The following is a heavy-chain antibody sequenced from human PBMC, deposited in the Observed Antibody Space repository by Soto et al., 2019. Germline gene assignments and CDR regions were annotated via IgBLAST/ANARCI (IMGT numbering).Heavy chain of an antibody. CDR2: IYYSGST. CDR1: GGSISSGGYY. J-gene: IGHJ4*02. V-gene: IGHV4-31*03. Sequence: SETLSLTCTVSGGSISSGGYYWSWIRQHPGKGLEWIGYIYYSGSTYYNPSLNSRVTISLDTSKKQVSLKLTSVTAADTAVYYCAGQGRGTATGSDYWGQGTLVTVSS. D-gene: IGHD6-13*01. CDR3: AGQGRGTATGSDY.